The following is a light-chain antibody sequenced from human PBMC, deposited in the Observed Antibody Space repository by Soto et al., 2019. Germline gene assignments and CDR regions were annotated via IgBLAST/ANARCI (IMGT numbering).Light chain of an antibody. CDR3: SSYAGSNNLV. CDR1: SSDIGAYIY. J-gene: IGLJ1*01. V-gene: IGLV2-8*01. CDR2: EVS. Sequence: QSVLTQPPSASGSPVRSVTISCTGTSSDIGAYIYVSWYQQHPGKAPKLMISEVSRRPSGVPERFSGSKSGNTASLTVSGLQADDEAHYYCSSYAGSNNLVFGTGTKVTVL.